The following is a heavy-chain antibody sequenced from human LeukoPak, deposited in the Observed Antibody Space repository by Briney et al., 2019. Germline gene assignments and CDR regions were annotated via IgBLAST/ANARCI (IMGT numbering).Heavy chain of an antibody. D-gene: IGHD6-6*01. J-gene: IGHJ4*02. CDR3: AREYSTSSEGDYFDY. CDR2: IYHSGST. V-gene: IGHV4-59*01. CDR1: GASITSYY. Sequence: SETLSLTCTVSGASITSYYWTWIRQPPGKGLEWIGYIYHSGSTNYNPSLKSRVTISLDTSTNQFSLRLSSVTAADTAVYFCAREYSTSSEGDYFDYWGKGSLVTVSS.